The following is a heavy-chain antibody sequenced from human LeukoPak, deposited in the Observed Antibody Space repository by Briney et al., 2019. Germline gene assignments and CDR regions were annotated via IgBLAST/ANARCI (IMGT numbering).Heavy chain of an antibody. V-gene: IGHV3-13*04. Sequence: GGSLRLSCAASGFSLSSHDMHWVRQVTGKGLEWVSGISATGDTYYLGFVKGRFTISRENAKNALHLQMSSLRAGDTAVYYCARSGTTMTGDGLDIWGQGTMVTVSS. J-gene: IGHJ3*02. CDR3: ARSGTTMTGDGLDI. CDR2: ISATGDT. CDR1: GFSLSSHD. D-gene: IGHD4-17*01.